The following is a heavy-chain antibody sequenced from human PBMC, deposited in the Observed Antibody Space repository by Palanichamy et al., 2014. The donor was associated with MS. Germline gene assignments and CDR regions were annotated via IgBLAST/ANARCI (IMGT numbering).Heavy chain of an antibody. CDR3: VREDGYSFET. Sequence: EVQLGGVWGGLVQPGGSLRLSCAASGFTFSGYWMSWVRQAPGKGPEWVANLRQDGNVKSYVDSVEGRFSISRDNAGSSLYLQMNSLRAEDTAVYYCVREDGYSFETWGQGTLVTVSS. CDR1: GFTFSGYW. J-gene: IGHJ4*02. V-gene: IGHV3-7*01. CDR2: LRQDGNVK. D-gene: IGHD5-24*01.